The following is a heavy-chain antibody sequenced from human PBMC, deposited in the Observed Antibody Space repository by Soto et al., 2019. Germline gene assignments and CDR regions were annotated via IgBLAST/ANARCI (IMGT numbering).Heavy chain of an antibody. Sequence: GGSLRLSCTASGFTFSSYGMHWVRQAPGKGLEWVAVISHDGSNKYYADSVKGRFTISRDNSKNTLYLQMNSLRAEDAAVYYCARAEQWLVLLNYWGQGTLVTVSS. J-gene: IGHJ4*02. D-gene: IGHD6-19*01. CDR3: ARAEQWLVLLNY. V-gene: IGHV3-30*03. CDR1: GFTFSSYG. CDR2: ISHDGSNK.